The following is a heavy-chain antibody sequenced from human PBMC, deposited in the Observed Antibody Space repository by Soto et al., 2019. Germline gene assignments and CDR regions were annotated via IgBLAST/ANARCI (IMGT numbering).Heavy chain of an antibody. D-gene: IGHD2-15*01. CDR1: GYTFTSYG. CDR2: ISAYNGNT. V-gene: IGHV1-18*01. Sequence: QVQLVQSGAEVKKPGASVKVSCKASGYTFTSYGISWVRQAPGQGLEWMGWISAYNGNTKYAQKLQGRVTMTTDTSTSTAYMELRSLRSDDTAVYYCARARRDIVVVVAETIFDYWGQGTLVTVSS. CDR3: ARARRDIVVVVAETIFDY. J-gene: IGHJ4*02.